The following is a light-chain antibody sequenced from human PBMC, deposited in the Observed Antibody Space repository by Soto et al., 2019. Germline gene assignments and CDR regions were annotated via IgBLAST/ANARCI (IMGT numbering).Light chain of an antibody. CDR3: LKSGSSPWT. CDR1: QSVGDTY. V-gene: IGKV3-20*01. J-gene: IGKJ1*01. Sequence: EIVLTQSPGTLSLSPGERVTLSCRASQSVGDTYVGWYQQTPGQTPRLLIYAASIRATGIPDKFSDSGSGTDFTLTINRLEPEESAVYYCLKSGSSPWTFGQGKKVEIK. CDR2: AAS.